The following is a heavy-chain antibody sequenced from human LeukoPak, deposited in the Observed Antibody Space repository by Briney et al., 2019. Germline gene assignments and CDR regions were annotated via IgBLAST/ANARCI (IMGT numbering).Heavy chain of an antibody. CDR3: ARDNPGTGYSSSWYQLALHYYYGMDV. CDR1: GYTFSTYP. Sequence: ASVKVSCKASGYTFSTYPMNWVRQAPGQGLEWMGWISAYNGNTNYAQKLQGRVTMTTDTSTSTAYMELRSLRSDDTAVYYCARDNPGTGYSSSWYQLALHYYYGMDVWGQGTTVTVSS. CDR2: ISAYNGNT. D-gene: IGHD6-13*01. J-gene: IGHJ6*02. V-gene: IGHV1-18*01.